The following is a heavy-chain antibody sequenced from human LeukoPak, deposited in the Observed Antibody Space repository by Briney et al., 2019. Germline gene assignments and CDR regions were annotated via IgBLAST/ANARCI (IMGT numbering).Heavy chain of an antibody. D-gene: IGHD6-6*01. CDR3: ARGRYSSSAGSYYLDY. CDR2: INTNTGNP. Sequence: ASVKVSCKASGYTFTTYGISWVRQAPGQGLEWMGWINTNTGNPTYAQGFTGRFVFSLDTSVSTAYLQLTSLEAEDTAVYYCARGRYSSSAGSYYLDYWGQGTLVTVSS. J-gene: IGHJ4*02. CDR1: GYTFTTYG. V-gene: IGHV7-4-1*02.